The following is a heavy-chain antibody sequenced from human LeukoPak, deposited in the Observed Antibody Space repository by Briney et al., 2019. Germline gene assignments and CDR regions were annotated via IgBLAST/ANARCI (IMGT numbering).Heavy chain of an antibody. CDR1: GASIRGYY. Sequence: PSETLSLTCTVSGASIRGYYWSCIRQPPGKGLEWIGYIYYSGSTNYNPSLRSRVTISVDTSKNQYSLKLSSVTAADTAVYYCARWFRGDTAMAYGMDVWGQGTTVTVSS. CDR3: ARWFRGDTAMAYGMDV. CDR2: IYYSGST. V-gene: IGHV4-59*08. J-gene: IGHJ6*02. D-gene: IGHD5-18*01.